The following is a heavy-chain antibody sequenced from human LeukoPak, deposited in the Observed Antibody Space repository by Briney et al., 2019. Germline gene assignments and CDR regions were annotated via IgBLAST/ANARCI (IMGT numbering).Heavy chain of an antibody. CDR2: ISSSSSTI. D-gene: IGHD3-10*01. CDR1: GFTFSSYS. CDR3: ARGNTMVRGVIIAPLDY. Sequence: PGGSLRLSCAASGFTFSSYSMNWVRQAPGKGLEWVSYISSSSSTIYYADSVKGRFTISRDNAKNSLYLQMNSLRAEDTAVYYCARGNTMVRGVIIAPLDYWGQGTLVTVSS. V-gene: IGHV3-48*04. J-gene: IGHJ4*02.